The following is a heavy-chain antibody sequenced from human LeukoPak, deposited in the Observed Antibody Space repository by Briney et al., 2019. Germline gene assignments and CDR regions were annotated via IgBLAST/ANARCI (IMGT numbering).Heavy chain of an antibody. CDR2: IKSKTDGGTT. V-gene: IGHV3-15*01. D-gene: IGHD3-16*01. J-gene: IGHJ4*02. CDR3: AKDRSYGLFDY. Sequence: PGGSLRLSCAASGFTFSNAWMSWVRQAPGKGLEWVGRIKSKTDGGTTDYAAPVKGRFTISRDDSKNTLYLQMNSLRAEDTAVYYCAKDRSYGLFDYWGQGTLVTVSS. CDR1: GFTFSNAW.